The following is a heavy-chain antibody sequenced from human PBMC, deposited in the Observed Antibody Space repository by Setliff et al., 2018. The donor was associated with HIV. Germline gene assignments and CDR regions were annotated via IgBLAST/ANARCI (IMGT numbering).Heavy chain of an antibody. D-gene: IGHD3-10*01. Sequence: GASLKLSCQASGYSFTTLWIAWVRQMPGKGLEWMGMVFPDDSDTRYSPSFQGQVSMSADKSINTAYLQWSSLKASDTAVYYCARSMGFKATTRLDFWGPGTLVTVSS. J-gene: IGHJ4*02. CDR3: ARSMGFKATTRLDF. CDR1: GYSFTTLW. V-gene: IGHV5-51*01. CDR2: VFPDDSDT.